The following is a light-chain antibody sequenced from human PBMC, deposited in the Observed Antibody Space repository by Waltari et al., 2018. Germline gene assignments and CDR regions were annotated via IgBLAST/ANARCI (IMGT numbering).Light chain of an antibody. CDR3: QAWGTGTKRM. V-gene: IGLV4-69*01. CDR2: LNSDGSH. J-gene: IGLJ3*02. Sequence: QVVLTQSPSASASLGASVKLTCTLSSGHSSYAIAWHQQQPEKGPRYLMKLNSDGSHRKGDGIPDRFACSSAGAERYLIISSLQSEDEGDYYCQAWGTGTKRMFGGGTRLAVL. CDR1: SGHSSYA.